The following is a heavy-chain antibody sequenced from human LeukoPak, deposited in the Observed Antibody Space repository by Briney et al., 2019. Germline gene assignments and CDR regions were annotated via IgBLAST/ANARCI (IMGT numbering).Heavy chain of an antibody. CDR1: GYTFTRYG. CDR2: ISPYNGNT. V-gene: IGHV1-18*01. CDR3: ARDGRLEYNWNSEDAFDI. J-gene: IGHJ3*02. D-gene: IGHD1-7*01. Sequence: ASLKVSCKTSGYTFTRYGISWVRQAPGQGLEWMGWISPYNGNTNYPQKFQGRVTMTTDTSTSTAYMELRSLRSDDTAVYYCARDGRLEYNWNSEDAFDIWGQGTMVTVSS.